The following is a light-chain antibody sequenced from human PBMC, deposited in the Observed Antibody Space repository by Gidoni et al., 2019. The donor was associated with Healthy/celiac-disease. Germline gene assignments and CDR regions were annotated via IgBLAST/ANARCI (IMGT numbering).Light chain of an antibody. CDR2: GAS. J-gene: IGKJ2*04. CDR1: QSVSSN. CDR3: QQYNNWPPCR. Sequence: EIVMKQSTATLSVSPGERATLSCRASQSVSSNLAWYQQKPGQAPRLLIYGASTRATGIPARFSGSGSGTEFTLTISSLQSEDFAVYYCQQYNNWPPCRFGQGTKLEIK. V-gene: IGKV3-15*01.